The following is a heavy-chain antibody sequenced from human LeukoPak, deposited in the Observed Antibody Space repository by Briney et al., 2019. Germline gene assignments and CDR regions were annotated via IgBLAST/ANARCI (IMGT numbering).Heavy chain of an antibody. CDR2: ISGSGGST. J-gene: IGHJ2*01. CDR1: GFTFSSYA. Sequence: GGSLILSCAASGFTFSSYAMSWVRQAPGKGLEWVSAISGSGGSTYYADSVKGRFTISRDNSKNTLYLQMKSLRAEDTAVYYCAKAGIVGASFWYFDLWGRGTLVTVSS. V-gene: IGHV3-23*01. D-gene: IGHD1-26*01. CDR3: AKAGIVGASFWYFDL.